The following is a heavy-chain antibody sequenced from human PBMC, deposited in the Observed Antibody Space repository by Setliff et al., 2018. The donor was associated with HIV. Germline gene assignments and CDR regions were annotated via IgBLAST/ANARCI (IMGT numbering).Heavy chain of an antibody. CDR3: AREKYGDKFDY. D-gene: IGHD2-8*01. CDR1: GYNFTNYG. J-gene: IGHJ4*02. Sequence: VASVKVSCKASGYNFTNYGIGWVRQAPGQGLEYLGWIGTYSGNTDYAQSVQGRVTMTRDTSTGTVYMDLRSLRSDDTAMYYCAREKYGDKFDYWGQGTQVTVSS. V-gene: IGHV1-18*01. CDR2: IGTYSGNT.